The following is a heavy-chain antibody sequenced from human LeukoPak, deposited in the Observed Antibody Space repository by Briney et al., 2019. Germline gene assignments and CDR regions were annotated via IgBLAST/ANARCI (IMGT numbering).Heavy chain of an antibody. Sequence: SETLSLTCTVSGGSISSGDYYWSWIRQPPGKGLEWIGYIYYSGSTYYNPSLKSRVTISVDTSKNQFSLKLSSVTAADTAVYYCATSHTGYSSGWFPDWWGQGTLVTVSS. V-gene: IGHV4-30-4*01. CDR3: ATSHTGYSSGWFPDW. J-gene: IGHJ4*02. CDR1: GGSISSGDYY. CDR2: IYYSGST. D-gene: IGHD6-19*01.